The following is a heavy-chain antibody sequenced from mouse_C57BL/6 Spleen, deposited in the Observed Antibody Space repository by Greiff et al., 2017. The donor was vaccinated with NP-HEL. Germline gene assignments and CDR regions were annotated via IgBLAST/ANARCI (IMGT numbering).Heavy chain of an antibody. CDR1: GYTFTSYW. D-gene: IGHD1-1*01. J-gene: IGHJ1*03. V-gene: IGHV1-69*01. CDR3: ARNYYGSSYWYFDV. CDR2: IDPSDSYT. Sequence: VQLQQPGAELVMPGASVKLSCKASGYTFTSYWMHWVKQRPGQGLEWIGEIDPSDSYTNYNQKFKGKSTLTVDKSSRTAYMQLSSLTSEDSAVYYCARNYYGSSYWYFDVWGTGTTVTVSS.